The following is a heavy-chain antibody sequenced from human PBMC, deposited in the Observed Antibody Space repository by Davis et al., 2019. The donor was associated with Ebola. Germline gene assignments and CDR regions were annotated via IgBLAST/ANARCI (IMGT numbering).Heavy chain of an antibody. Sequence: PGGSLRLSCAASGFTFSSYSMNWVRQAPGKGLEWVAYISGGYTYYAESVKGRFTISRDSAKDSLYLHMDSLRDDDTAVYCCARVYNWGFDFWGQGTLVTVSS. CDR1: GFTFSSYS. V-gene: IGHV3-48*02. J-gene: IGHJ4*02. CDR2: ISGGYT. CDR3: ARVYNWGFDF. D-gene: IGHD1-20*01.